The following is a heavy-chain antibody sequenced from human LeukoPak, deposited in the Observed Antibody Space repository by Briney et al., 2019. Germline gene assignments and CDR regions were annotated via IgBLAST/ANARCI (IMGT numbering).Heavy chain of an antibody. CDR1: GCTVSSYA. CDR2: IIPIFGTA. D-gene: IGHD6-6*01. V-gene: IGHV1-69*13. J-gene: IGHJ4*02. CDR3: ARAKGSSSGGNFDY. Sequence: ASVKVSCKASGCTVSSYAISWVRQAPGQGLELMGGIIPIFGTANYAQKFQGRVTITADESTSTAYMELSSLRSEDTAVYYCARAKGSSSGGNFDYWGQGTLITVSS.